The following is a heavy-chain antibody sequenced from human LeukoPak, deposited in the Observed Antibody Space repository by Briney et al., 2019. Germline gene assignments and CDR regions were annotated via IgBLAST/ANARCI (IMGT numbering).Heavy chain of an antibody. Sequence: ASVKVSCKASGYTFTSYGISWVRQAPGQGLEWMGWISAYNGNTNYAQKLQGRVAMTTDTSTSTAYMELRSLRSDDTAVYYCARDRPPPYSRGWSADGYYFDYWGQGTLVTVSS. CDR1: GYTFTSYG. V-gene: IGHV1-18*01. J-gene: IGHJ4*02. D-gene: IGHD6-19*01. CDR2: ISAYNGNT. CDR3: ARDRPPPYSRGWSADGYYFDY.